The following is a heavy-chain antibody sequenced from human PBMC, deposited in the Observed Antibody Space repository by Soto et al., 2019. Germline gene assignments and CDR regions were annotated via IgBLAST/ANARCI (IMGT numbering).Heavy chain of an antibody. J-gene: IGHJ4*02. V-gene: IGHV1-18*01. Sequence: QGELVQSGAEVKKPGASVKVSCKASGYTFPSSTISWLRQAPGQGLEWLGWINAYSGDRKFAQRFQGRVTMTTDTSTSTAYLELTSRTSDDTAIYYCASANYGDSDYWGQGTLLTVSS. D-gene: IGHD4-17*01. CDR1: GYTFPSST. CDR2: INAYSGDR. CDR3: ASANYGDSDY.